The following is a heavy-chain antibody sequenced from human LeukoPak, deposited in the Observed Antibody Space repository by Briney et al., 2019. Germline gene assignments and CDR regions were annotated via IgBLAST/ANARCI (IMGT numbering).Heavy chain of an antibody. V-gene: IGHV1-58*01. D-gene: IGHD6-19*01. J-gene: IGHJ4*02. CDR2: IVVGSGNT. CDR3: AAVTAVAGTFDC. CDR1: GFTFTSSA. Sequence: ASVKVSCKASGFTFTSSAVQWVRQARGQRLEWIGWIVVGSGNTNYAQKSHERVTITRDMSTSTAYMELSSLRSEDTAVYYCAAVTAVAGTFDCWGQGTLVTVSS.